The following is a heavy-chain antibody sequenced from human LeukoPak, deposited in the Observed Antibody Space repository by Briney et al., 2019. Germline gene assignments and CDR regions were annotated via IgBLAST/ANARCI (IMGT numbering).Heavy chain of an antibody. CDR2: INSRSSYK. D-gene: IGHD5-12*01. Sequence: LSLTCAVYGGSFSGYFWSWIRQPPGKGLEWVSSINSRSSYKYYADSLKGRFTISRDNANNSLFLQMNSLRAEDTAVYYCAREDSGYGQDDAFDIWGQGTMVTVSS. J-gene: IGHJ3*02. CDR1: GGSFSGYF. V-gene: IGHV3-11*06. CDR3: AREDSGYGQDDAFDI.